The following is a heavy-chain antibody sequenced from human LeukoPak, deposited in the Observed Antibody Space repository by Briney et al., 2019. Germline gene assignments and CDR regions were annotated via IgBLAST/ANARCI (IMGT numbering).Heavy chain of an antibody. D-gene: IGHD1-1*01. CDR2: ISFHNGNT. J-gene: IGHJ5*02. CDR3: ARDVPGSIGTTARFDP. CDR1: GYTFTSYY. Sequence: GASVKVSCKASGYTFTSYYMHWVRQAPGQGLEWMGWISFHNGNTNYAQKFHGRLTMTTDTSTSTAYMELRSLRSDDTGVYYCARDVPGSIGTTARFDPWGQGTLVTVSS. V-gene: IGHV1-18*04.